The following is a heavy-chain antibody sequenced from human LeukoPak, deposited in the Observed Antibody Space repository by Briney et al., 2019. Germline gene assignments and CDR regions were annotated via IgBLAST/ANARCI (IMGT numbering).Heavy chain of an antibody. V-gene: IGHV4-39*07. CDR2: IYYSGST. CDR1: GGSISSSSYY. Sequence: SETLSLTCTVSGGSISSSSYYWGWIRQPPGKGLEWIGSIYYSGSTYYNPSLKSRVTISVDTSKNQFSLKLSSVTAADTAVYYCARVVMGALTYYYDSGGIPTYMDVWGKGTTVTVSS. J-gene: IGHJ6*03. CDR3: ARVVMGALTYYYDSGGIPTYMDV. D-gene: IGHD3-22*01.